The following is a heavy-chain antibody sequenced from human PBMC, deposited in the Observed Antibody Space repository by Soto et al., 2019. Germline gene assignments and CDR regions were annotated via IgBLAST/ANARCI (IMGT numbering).Heavy chain of an antibody. CDR1: GGSISSYY. CDR3: ARDRSRQQLVPVFDY. Sequence: QVQLQESGPGLVKPSETLSLTCTVSGGSISSYYWSWIRQPPGKGLEWIGYIYYSGSTNYNPSLKRRVTISVDTSKNQCSLKLSSVTAADTAVYYCARDRSRQQLVPVFDYWGQGTLVTVSS. D-gene: IGHD6-13*01. V-gene: IGHV4-59*01. J-gene: IGHJ4*02. CDR2: IYYSGST.